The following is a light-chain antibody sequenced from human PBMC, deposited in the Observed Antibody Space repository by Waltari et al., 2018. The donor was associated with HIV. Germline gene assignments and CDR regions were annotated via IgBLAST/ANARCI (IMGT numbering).Light chain of an antibody. Sequence: QSVLTQPPSASGTPGQRVAISCSGRSSNIGLSFFSWYHTTPGTAPKLLIFSNFQRPSGVPDRFSGSKSGTSASLAISGLRSEDEADYYCAAWDASLGGVVFGGGTTLTVL. CDR3: AAWDASLGGVV. CDR2: SNF. J-gene: IGLJ2*01. CDR1: SSNIGLSF. V-gene: IGLV1-47*02.